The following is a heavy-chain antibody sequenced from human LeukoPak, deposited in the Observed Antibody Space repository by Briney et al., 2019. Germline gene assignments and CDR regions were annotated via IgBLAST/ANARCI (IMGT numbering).Heavy chain of an antibody. Sequence: GGSLRLSCAASGFTFSSYAMSWVRQAPGKGLEWVAVISYDGSNKYYADSVKGRFTISRDNSKNTLYLQMNSLRAEDTAVYYCARDLRLIAAAGTDWFDPWGQGTLVTVSS. CDR3: ARDLRLIAAAGTDWFDP. V-gene: IGHV3-30-3*01. D-gene: IGHD6-13*01. CDR2: ISYDGSNK. J-gene: IGHJ5*02. CDR1: GFTFSSYA.